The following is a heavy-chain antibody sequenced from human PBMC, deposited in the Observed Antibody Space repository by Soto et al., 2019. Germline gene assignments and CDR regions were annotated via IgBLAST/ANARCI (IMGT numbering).Heavy chain of an antibody. CDR2: ISSGSETI. V-gene: IGHV3-48*02. Sequence: EVQLVESGGGLVQPGGSLRRSCAASGFHFSGYSMHWVRQAPGKGPEWVSYISSGSETIYYADSVKGRFTISRDNAKNSLYMQMNSLRDEDTPVYYCTRDPDGMDVWGQGTTVTVSS. CDR1: GFHFSGYS. J-gene: IGHJ6*02. CDR3: TRDPDGMDV.